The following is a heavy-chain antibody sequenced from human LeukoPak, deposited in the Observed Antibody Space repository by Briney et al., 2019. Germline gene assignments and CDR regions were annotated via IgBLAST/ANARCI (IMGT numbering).Heavy chain of an antibody. V-gene: IGHV3-21*04. Sequence: TGGSLRLSCAASGFTFSSYSMNWVRQAPGKGLEWVSSISSSSSYIYYADSVKGRFTISRDNAKNSLYLQMNSLRAEDTAVYYCAREIYYDYVWGGFDPWGQGTLVTVSS. D-gene: IGHD3-16*01. CDR1: GFTFSSYS. J-gene: IGHJ5*02. CDR3: AREIYYDYVWGGFDP. CDR2: ISSSSSYI.